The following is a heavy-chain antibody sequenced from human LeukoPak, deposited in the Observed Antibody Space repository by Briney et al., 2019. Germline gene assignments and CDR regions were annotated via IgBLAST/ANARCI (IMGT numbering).Heavy chain of an antibody. CDR1: AFTFDDYA. CDR3: AKGISVTDYYYGMDV. CDR2: ISRNSGAI. D-gene: IGHD2-21*02. J-gene: IGHJ6*02. Sequence: GRSLRLSCAASAFTFDDYAMHWVRQAPGKGLEWVSGISRNSGAIGYADSVKDRFTISRDNAKNSLFLQMNSLQDEDTALYFCAKGISVTDYYYGMDVWGQGTTVTVSS. V-gene: IGHV3-9*01.